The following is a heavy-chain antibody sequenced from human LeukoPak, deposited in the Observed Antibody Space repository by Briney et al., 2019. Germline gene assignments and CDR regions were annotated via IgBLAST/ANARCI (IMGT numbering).Heavy chain of an antibody. CDR1: GFTFSSYA. CDR2: ISSSSSYI. V-gene: IGHV3-21*01. CDR3: ARDRTVVTPGGGFDY. Sequence: PGGSLRLSCAASGFTFSSYAMSWVRQAPGKGLEWVSSISSSSSYIYYADSVKGRFTISRDNAKNSLYLQMNSLRAEDTAVYYCARDRTVVTPGGGFDYWGQGTLVTVSS. J-gene: IGHJ4*02. D-gene: IGHD4-23*01.